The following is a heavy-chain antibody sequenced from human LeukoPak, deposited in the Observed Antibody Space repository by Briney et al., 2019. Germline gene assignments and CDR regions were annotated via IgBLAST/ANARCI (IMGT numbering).Heavy chain of an antibody. J-gene: IGHJ3*02. V-gene: IGHV3-49*04. D-gene: IGHD3-22*01. CDR3: TRDPYYFDSSGYYHHAFDI. CDR1: GFTVSSNY. Sequence: PGGSLRLSCAASGFTVSSNYMSWVRQAPGKGLECIGFIRSIVDGGTTEYAASVKDRFTISRDDSKSIAYLQMNSLKTEDTAVYYCTRDPYYFDSSGYYHHAFDIWGPGTMVAVSS. CDR2: IRSIVDGGTT.